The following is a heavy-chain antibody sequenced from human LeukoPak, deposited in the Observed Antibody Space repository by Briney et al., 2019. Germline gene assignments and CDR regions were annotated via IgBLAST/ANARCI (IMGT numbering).Heavy chain of an antibody. V-gene: IGHV3-21*01. CDR2: ISSSSSYI. CDR1: GFTFSSYS. J-gene: IGHJ4*02. CDR3: ARDPKRRDGYNYDPDY. Sequence: GGSLRLSCAASGFTFSSYSMHWVRQAPGKGLEWVSSISSSSSYIYYADSVKGRFTISRDNAKNSLYLQMNSLRAEDTAVYYCARDPKRRDGYNYDPDYWGQGTLVTVSS. D-gene: IGHD5-24*01.